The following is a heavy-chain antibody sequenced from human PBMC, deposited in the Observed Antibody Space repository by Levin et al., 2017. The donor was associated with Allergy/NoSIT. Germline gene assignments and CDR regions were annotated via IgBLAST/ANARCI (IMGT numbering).Heavy chain of an antibody. D-gene: IGHD1-26*01. J-gene: IGHJ4*02. CDR2: IKSKTDGGTT. CDR1: GFTLSDTY. CDR3: NVWIREVVGATSDY. V-gene: IGHV3-15*01. Sequence: GGSLRLSCAASGFTLSDTYMTWVRQAPGKGLEWVGRIKSKTDGGTTDYAAPVKGRFSISRDDSRNTLFLQMNSLKPEDTALYYCNVWIREVVGATSDYWGQGTLVTVSS.